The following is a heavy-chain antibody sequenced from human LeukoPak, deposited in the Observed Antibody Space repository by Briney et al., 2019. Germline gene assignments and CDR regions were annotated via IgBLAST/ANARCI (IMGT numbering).Heavy chain of an antibody. CDR1: GGSISSYY. CDR2: IYYSGST. J-gene: IGHJ4*02. V-gene: IGHV4-59*01. CDR3: ATNDYGDYHFDY. D-gene: IGHD4-17*01. Sequence: SETLSLTCTVSGGSISSYYWSWIRQPPGKGLEWIGYIYYSGSTNYNPSLKSRFTISVDTSKNQFSLKLRSVTAADTAVYYCATNDYGDYHFDYWGQGTLVTVSS.